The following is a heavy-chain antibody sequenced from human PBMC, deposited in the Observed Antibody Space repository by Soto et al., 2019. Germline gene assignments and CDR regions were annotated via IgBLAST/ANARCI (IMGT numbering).Heavy chain of an antibody. V-gene: IGHV4-31*03. J-gene: IGHJ3*02. D-gene: IGHD6-19*01. CDR1: GGSISSGGYY. CDR2: IYYSGST. Sequence: QVQLQESGPGLVKPSQTLSLTCTVSGGSISSGGYYWSWIRQHPGKGLEWIGYIYYSGSTYYNPSLKSRVTISVDTSKNQFSLKRSSVTAADTAVYYWARDSIAVARLGAFDIWGQGTMVTVSS. CDR3: ARDSIAVARLGAFDI.